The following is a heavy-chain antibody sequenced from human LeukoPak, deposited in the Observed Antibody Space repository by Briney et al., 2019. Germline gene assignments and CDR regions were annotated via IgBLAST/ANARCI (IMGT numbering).Heavy chain of an antibody. J-gene: IGHJ4*02. Sequence: PGASVKVSCKASGGTFSSYAISWVRQAPGQGLEWMGRIIPILGIANYAQKFQGRVTITADKSTSTAYMELSSLRSEDTAVYYCARVTPPEYGSGSGGLLEVYFDYWGQGTLVTVSS. D-gene: IGHD3-10*01. CDR3: ARVTPPEYGSGSGGLLEVYFDY. V-gene: IGHV1-69*04. CDR2: IIPILGIA. CDR1: GGTFSSYA.